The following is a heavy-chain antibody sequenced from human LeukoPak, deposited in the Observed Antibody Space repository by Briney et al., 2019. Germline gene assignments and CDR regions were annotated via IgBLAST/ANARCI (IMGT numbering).Heavy chain of an antibody. J-gene: IGHJ3*02. Sequence: GGSLRLSCVASGFTFSSYTMHWVRQAPGKGLESVTIISYDGNRKYYGDSVQGRFTISRDNSKNTLYLQMNSLRAEDTAVYYCAKGTRGGLLSGDAFDIWGQGTMVTVSS. CDR3: AKGTRGGLLSGDAFDI. CDR2: ISYDGNRK. CDR1: GFTFSSYT. V-gene: IGHV3-30*04. D-gene: IGHD1-26*01.